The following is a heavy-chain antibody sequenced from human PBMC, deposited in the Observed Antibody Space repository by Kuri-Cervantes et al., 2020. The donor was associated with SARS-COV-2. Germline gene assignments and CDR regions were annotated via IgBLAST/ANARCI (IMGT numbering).Heavy chain of an antibody. CDR3: ATQGVRYSIGD. Sequence: SETLSLTCAASGYSISSGYYWGWIRQPPGKGLEWIGSIYYSGSTYYNPSLKSRVTISVDTSKNQFSLKLSSVTAADTAVYYCATQGVRYSIGDWGQGTLVTVSS. J-gene: IGHJ4*02. CDR2: IYYSGST. V-gene: IGHV4-38-2*01. CDR1: GYSISSGYY. D-gene: IGHD6-13*01.